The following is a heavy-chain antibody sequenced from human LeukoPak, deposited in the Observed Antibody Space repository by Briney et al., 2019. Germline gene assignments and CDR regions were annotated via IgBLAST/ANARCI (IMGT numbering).Heavy chain of an antibody. D-gene: IGHD6-13*01. CDR2: IYYSGST. CDR1: GGSISSSSYY. V-gene: IGHV4-39*01. Sequence: PSQTLSLTCTVSGGSISSSSYYWGWIRQPPGKGLEWIGSIYYSGSTYYNPSLKSRVTISVDTSKNQFSLKLSSVTAADTAVYYCARKRAAGNSYYFDYWGQGTLVTVSS. J-gene: IGHJ4*02. CDR3: ARKRAAGNSYYFDY.